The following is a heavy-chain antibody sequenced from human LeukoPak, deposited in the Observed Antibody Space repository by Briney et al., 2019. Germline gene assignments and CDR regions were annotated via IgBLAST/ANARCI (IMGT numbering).Heavy chain of an antibody. CDR1: GYTFTSCY. Sequence: ASVKVSCKASGYTFTSCYMHWVRQAPGQGLEWMGIINPSGGSTSYAQKFQGRVTMTRDTSTSTVYMELSSLRSEDTAVYYCARDGITMVRGVTFDYGMDVWGQGTTVTVSS. CDR2: INPSGGST. CDR3: ARDGITMVRGVTFDYGMDV. J-gene: IGHJ6*02. V-gene: IGHV1-46*01. D-gene: IGHD3-10*01.